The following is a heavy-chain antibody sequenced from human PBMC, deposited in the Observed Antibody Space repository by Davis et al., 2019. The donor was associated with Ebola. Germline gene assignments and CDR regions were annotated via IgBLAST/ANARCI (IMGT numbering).Heavy chain of an antibody. CDR2: ISYDGSNK. Sequence: PGGSLRLSCAASGFTFSSYGMHWVRQAPGKGLEWVAVISYDGSNKYYADSVKGRFTISRDNSKNTLYLQMNSLRAEDTAVYYCAKEPLYSGSYYYDYWGQGTLVTVSS. V-gene: IGHV3-30*18. J-gene: IGHJ4*02. D-gene: IGHD1-26*01. CDR1: GFTFSSYG. CDR3: AKEPLYSGSYYYDY.